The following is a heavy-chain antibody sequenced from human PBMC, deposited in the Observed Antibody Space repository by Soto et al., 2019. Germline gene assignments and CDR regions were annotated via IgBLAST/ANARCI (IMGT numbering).Heavy chain of an antibody. CDR3: ARHDTRGYYFYYMDV. J-gene: IGHJ6*03. CDR2: IYYSGNT. V-gene: IGHV4-39*01. D-gene: IGHD1-26*01. Sequence: QLQLQESGPGLVKPSETLSLTCTVSGGSISSSNYYWGWIRQPPGKGLEWIGTIYYSGNTYYNPSLKSRVTISVDTSKNQFSLKLSSVTAADTALYYCARHDTRGYYFYYMDVWGKGTMVTVSS. CDR1: GGSISSSNYY.